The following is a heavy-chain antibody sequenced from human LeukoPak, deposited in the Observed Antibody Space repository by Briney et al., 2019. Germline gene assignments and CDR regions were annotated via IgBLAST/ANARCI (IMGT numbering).Heavy chain of an antibody. CDR2: IYYSGST. V-gene: IGHV4-59*01. CDR1: GGSISSYY. Sequence: SETLSLTCTVSGGSISSYYWSWIRQPPGKGLEWIGYIYYSGSTNYNPSLKSQVTISVDTSKNQFSLKLSSVTAADTAVYYCARAWFEQHYYGMDVWGKGTTVTVSS. CDR3: ARAWFEQHYYGMDV. J-gene: IGHJ6*04. D-gene: IGHD3-10*01.